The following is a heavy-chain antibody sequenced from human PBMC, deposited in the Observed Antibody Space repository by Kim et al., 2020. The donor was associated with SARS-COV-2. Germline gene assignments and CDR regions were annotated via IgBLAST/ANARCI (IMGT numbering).Heavy chain of an antibody. CDR2: ISGSGGYT. CDR3: AKDHQQWLTPLDY. CDR1: GFTFSDYA. D-gene: IGHD6-19*01. Sequence: GGSLRLSCAASGFTFSDYAMSWVRHAPGKGLECVSSISGSGGYTYYADSVKGRFSISRDNSKNTLYLQMNSLRAEDTAVYYCAKDHQQWLTPLDYWGQGTLVTVSS. J-gene: IGHJ4*02. V-gene: IGHV3-23*01.